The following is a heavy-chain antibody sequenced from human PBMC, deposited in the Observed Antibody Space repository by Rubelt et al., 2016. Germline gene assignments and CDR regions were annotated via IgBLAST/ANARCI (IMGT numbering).Heavy chain of an antibody. CDR1: GFPFSGSP. Sequence: GGSLKLSCAASGFPFSGSPMNWIRQAPGKGLEWVSGLSGSGDDRYYADSVKGRFTISRDNSKNTLYLQMNSLRAEDTAVYYCVRDRNWGWFDPWGQGTLVTVSS. CDR2: LSGSGDDR. V-gene: IGHV3-23*01. J-gene: IGHJ5*02. CDR3: VRDRNWGWFDP. D-gene: IGHD7-27*01.